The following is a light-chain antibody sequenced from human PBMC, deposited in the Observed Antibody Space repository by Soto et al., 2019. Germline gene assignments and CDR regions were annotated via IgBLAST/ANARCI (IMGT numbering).Light chain of an antibody. J-gene: IGKJ4*01. Sequence: EIVMTQSPATLSVSPGERATLSCRASQSVNSNLAWYRQKPGQAPRLLISDASTRATSVPGRFSGSGSGTEFTLTIGSLQSEDSGIYYCQQYNFWPALTFGGGTKVEIK. CDR1: QSVNSN. CDR3: QQYNFWPALT. V-gene: IGKV3-15*01. CDR2: DAS.